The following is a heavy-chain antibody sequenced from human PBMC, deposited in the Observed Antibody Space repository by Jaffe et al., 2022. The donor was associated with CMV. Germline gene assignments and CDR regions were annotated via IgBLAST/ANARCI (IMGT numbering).Heavy chain of an antibody. Sequence: QVQLVESGGGVVQPGRSLRLSCAASGFTFSNYDMHWVRQAPGKGLEWVAVISYDGANQYYADSVKGRFTISRDNFKSTLYLQLNSLRAEDTATYYCAKEGTIFGVVRSRGMDVWGQGTTVTVSS. CDR3: AKEGTIFGVVRSRGMDV. CDR1: GFTFSNYD. J-gene: IGHJ6*02. CDR2: ISYDGANQ. D-gene: IGHD3-3*01. V-gene: IGHV3-30*18.